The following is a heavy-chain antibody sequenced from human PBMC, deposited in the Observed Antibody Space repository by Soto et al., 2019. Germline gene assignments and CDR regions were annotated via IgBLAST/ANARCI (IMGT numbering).Heavy chain of an antibody. CDR3: EKSLWEYQLQLDY. V-gene: IGHV3-23*01. CDR1: GFTFSSYA. D-gene: IGHD2-2*01. CDR2: ISASGDNT. Sequence: PGGSLRLSCAVSGFTFSSYAMNWVRQTPGKGLEWVSGISASGDNTYYTDSVKGRFTISRDNSKNTLYLQMNSLRAEDTALYYCEKSLWEYQLQLDYWGQGTLVTVSS. J-gene: IGHJ4*02.